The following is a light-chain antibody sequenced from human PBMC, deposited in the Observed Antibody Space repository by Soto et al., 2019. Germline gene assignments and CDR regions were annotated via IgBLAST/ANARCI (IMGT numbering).Light chain of an antibody. V-gene: IGKV3-20*01. CDR1: QSVSSNY. CDR2: GAC. J-gene: IGKJ4*01. CDR3: QQYGRSPLT. Sequence: EIVLTQSPGILSLSPGERASLSCRASQSVSSNYLAWYQQKPGQAPRLLIYGACSRATGIPDRFSGSGSGTDFTLTVSRLEPEDFAVYYCQQYGRSPLTFGGGTRVQIK.